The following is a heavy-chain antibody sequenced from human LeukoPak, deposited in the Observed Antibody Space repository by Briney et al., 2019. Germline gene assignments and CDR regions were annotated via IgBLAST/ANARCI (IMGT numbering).Heavy chain of an antibody. J-gene: IGHJ4*02. CDR1: GFTFDDYT. Sequence: EGSLRLSCAASGFTFDDYTMHWVRQAPGKGLEWVSLIRWDGDSTYYADSVKGRFTISRDNIKNSLFLEMNSLRTEDSALYYCAKAHYYDTTSFDSAFWGTRPLDYWGQGTLVTVSS. D-gene: IGHD3-22*01. CDR3: AKAHYYDTTSFDSAFWGTRPLDY. V-gene: IGHV3-43*01. CDR2: IRWDGDST.